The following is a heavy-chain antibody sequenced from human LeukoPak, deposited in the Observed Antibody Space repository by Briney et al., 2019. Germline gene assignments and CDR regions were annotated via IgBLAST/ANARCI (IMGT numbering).Heavy chain of an antibody. CDR2: IYDTGST. CDR1: GGSISSYY. J-gene: IGHJ5*02. Sequence: SETLSLTCAVSGGSISSYYWSWIRQPPGKGLEWIGYIYDTGSTNYNPSLKSRVTISVDTSKNQFSLNLRSVTAADTAVYYCARHASVRSPLGPWGQGTLVTVSS. CDR3: ARHASVRSPLGP. V-gene: IGHV4-59*08. D-gene: IGHD2-8*01.